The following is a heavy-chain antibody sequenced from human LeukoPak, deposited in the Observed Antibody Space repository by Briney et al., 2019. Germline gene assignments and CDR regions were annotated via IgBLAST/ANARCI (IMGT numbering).Heavy chain of an antibody. Sequence: PGGSLRLSCAASGFTFSSYWMHWVRQAPGKGLVWVSRINNDGSTTSYADSVKGRFTISRDNAKNTLYLQMNSLRAEDTAVYCCARGSKVVLTALFDSWGQGTLVTASS. CDR2: INNDGSTT. J-gene: IGHJ4*02. V-gene: IGHV3-74*01. CDR1: GFTFSSYW. CDR3: ARGSKVVLTALFDS. D-gene: IGHD2-21*02.